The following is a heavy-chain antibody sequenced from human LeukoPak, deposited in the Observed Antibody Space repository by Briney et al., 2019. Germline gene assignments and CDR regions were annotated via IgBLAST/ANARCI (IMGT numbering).Heavy chain of an antibody. J-gene: IGHJ4*02. CDR1: GGSIRSSYYY. V-gene: IGHV4-30-2*01. CDR2: IYHSGST. D-gene: IGHD4-11*01. Sequence: SETLSLTCTVSGGSIRSSYYYWGWIRQPPGKGLEWIGYIYHSGSTYYNPSLKSRVTISVDRSKNQFSLKLSSVTAADTAVYYCARGDYTSPYYFDYWGQGTLVTVSS. CDR3: ARGDYTSPYYFDY.